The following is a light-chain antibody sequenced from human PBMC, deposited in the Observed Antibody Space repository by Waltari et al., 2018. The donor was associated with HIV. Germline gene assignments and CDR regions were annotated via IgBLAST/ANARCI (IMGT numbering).Light chain of an antibody. V-gene: IGLV1-40*01. CDR3: QSYDNSLSGYV. J-gene: IGLJ1*01. Sequence: QSVLTQPPSVSGAPGQRVTISCTGSSSNIGAGYDVHWYQQLPGTAPKLLIYDNTNRPSGVPDRISGSKSGTSASLAITGLQAEDEADYYCQSYDNSLSGYVFGTGTKVTVL. CDR1: SSNIGAGYD. CDR2: DNT.